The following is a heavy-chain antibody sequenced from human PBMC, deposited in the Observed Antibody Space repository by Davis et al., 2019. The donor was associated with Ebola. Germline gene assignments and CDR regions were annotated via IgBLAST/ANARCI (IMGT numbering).Heavy chain of an antibody. CDR1: GFVFRNYV. J-gene: IGHJ3*02. CDR3: AKDTSNIWFDI. D-gene: IGHD1-26*01. V-gene: IGHV3-23*01. Sequence: PGGLLRLSCAASGFVFRNYVMSWVRQAPGKGLEWVSTLGTSADTYYADSVKGRFTISRDNSKNTLYLQMNGLRVEDTAIYYCAKDTSNIWFDIWGQGTNVTVSS. CDR2: LGTSADT.